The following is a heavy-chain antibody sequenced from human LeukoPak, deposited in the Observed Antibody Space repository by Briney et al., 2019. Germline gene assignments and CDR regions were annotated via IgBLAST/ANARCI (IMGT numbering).Heavy chain of an antibody. CDR3: ARNRYYYYMDV. CDR1: AFTFSSYS. V-gene: IGHV3-21*01. Sequence: GGSLRLSCAGSAFTFSSYSMNWVRQAPGKGLEWVSSISGSSSDIYYADSVKGRFTISRDNAKNTLYLQMNSLRAEDTAVYYCARNRYYYYMDVWGKGTTVTISS. D-gene: IGHD1-14*01. CDR2: ISGSSSDI. J-gene: IGHJ6*03.